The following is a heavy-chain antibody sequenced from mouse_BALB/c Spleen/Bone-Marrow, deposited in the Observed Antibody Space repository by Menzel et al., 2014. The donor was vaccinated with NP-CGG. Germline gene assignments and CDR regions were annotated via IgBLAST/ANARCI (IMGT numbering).Heavy chain of an antibody. D-gene: IGHD2-1*01. CDR2: IYPSNNYT. CDR1: GYTFTSYW. J-gene: IGHJ2*01. Sequence: QVQLRQSGAELVRPGASVKLSCKASGYTFTSYWINWVKQRPGQGLEWIGNIYPSNNYTNYNQKFKDKATLTVDKSSSTAYMQLSSPTSEDSAVYYCTGGNYPYYFDYWGQGTTLTASS. V-gene: IGHV1-69*02. CDR3: TGGNYPYYFDY.